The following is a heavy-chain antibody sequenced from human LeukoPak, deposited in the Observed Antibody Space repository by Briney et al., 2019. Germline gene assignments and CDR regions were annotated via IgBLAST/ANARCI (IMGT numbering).Heavy chain of an antibody. V-gene: IGHV1-2*02. Sequence: ASVKVSCKASGYTFTGYYMHWVRQAPGQGLEWMGWINPNSGGTNYAQKFQGRVTMTRDTSISTAYMELSRLRSDDTAVYYCARAGGYSSVWYVYYYGMDVWGQGTTVTVSS. CDR3: ARAGGYSSVWYVYYYGMDV. D-gene: IGHD6-19*01. CDR1: GYTFTGYY. CDR2: INPNSGGT. J-gene: IGHJ6*02.